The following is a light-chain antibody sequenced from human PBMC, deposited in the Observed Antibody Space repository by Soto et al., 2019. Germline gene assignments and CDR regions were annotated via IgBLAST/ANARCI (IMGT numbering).Light chain of an antibody. J-gene: IGLJ7*01. CDR2: GDN. CDR1: SSNFGAGYD. Sequence: QSVLTQPPSVSGVPGQRVTISCTGSSSNFGAGYDVHWYQQFPGTAPKLLIYGDNNRPSGVPDRFSGSKSGTSASLAITGLQAEDEADYYCQSFDNSLTAWVFGGGTQLTVL. V-gene: IGLV1-40*01. CDR3: QSFDNSLTAWV.